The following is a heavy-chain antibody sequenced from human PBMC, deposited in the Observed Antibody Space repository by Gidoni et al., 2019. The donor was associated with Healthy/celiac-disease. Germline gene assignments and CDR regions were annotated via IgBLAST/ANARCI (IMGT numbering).Heavy chain of an antibody. J-gene: IGHJ4*02. CDR3: ARDAPDYYDSSGYLIDY. CDR2: IWYDGSNK. D-gene: IGHD3-22*01. V-gene: IGHV3-33*01. Sequence: QVQLVESGGGVVQPGRSLRLSCAASGFTFSSYGMHWVRQAPGKGLEWVAVIWYDGSNKYYADSVKGRFTISRDNSKNTLYLQMNSLRAEDTAVYYCARDAPDYYDSSGYLIDYWGQGTLVTVSS. CDR1: GFTFSSYG.